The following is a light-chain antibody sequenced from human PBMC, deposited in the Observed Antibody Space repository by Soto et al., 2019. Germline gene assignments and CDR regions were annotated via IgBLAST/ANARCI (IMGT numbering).Light chain of an antibody. J-gene: IGKJ1*01. Sequence: DIQMTQSPSSLSASVGDRVTITCRASQNIDIYLNWYQQKAGAAPKVLISGASNLQRGVPSRFSGSGSGTDFTLTINNLQPEDFATYFCQQTFNVPPWTFGQGTRWIS. CDR1: QNIDIY. CDR2: GAS. V-gene: IGKV1-39*01. CDR3: QQTFNVPPWT.